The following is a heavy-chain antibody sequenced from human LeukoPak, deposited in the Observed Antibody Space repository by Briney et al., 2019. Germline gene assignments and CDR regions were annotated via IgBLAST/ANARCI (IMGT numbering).Heavy chain of an antibody. CDR2: IYYSGST. D-gene: IGHD2-2*02. CDR3: ASIPGY. CDR1: GGSISSYY. J-gene: IGHJ4*02. V-gene: IGHV4-59*01. Sequence: SETLSLTCTVSGGSISSYYWSWIRQPPGKGLEWIGYIYYSGSTNYNPFLKSRVTISVDTSKNQFSLKLSSVTAADTAVYYCASIPGYWGQGTLVTVSS.